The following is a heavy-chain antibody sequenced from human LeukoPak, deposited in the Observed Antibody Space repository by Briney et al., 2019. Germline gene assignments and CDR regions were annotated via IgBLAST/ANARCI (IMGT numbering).Heavy chain of an antibody. D-gene: IGHD3-16*02. CDR3: ARERDDYVWGSYRRFFDY. Sequence: GGSLRLSCAASGFTFSSYWMSWVRQAPGKGLEWVANIKQDGSEKYYVDSVKSRFTISRDNAKNSLYLQMNSLRAEDTAVYYCARERDDYVWGSYRRFFDYWGQGTLVTVSS. V-gene: IGHV3-7*01. CDR1: GFTFSSYW. CDR2: IKQDGSEK. J-gene: IGHJ4*02.